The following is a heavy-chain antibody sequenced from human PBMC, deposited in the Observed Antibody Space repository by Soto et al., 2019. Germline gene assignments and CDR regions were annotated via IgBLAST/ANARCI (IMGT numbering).Heavy chain of an antibody. J-gene: IGHJ4*02. Sequence: KSSETLSLTCTVSGGSISSYYWSWIRQPPGKGLGWIGYIYYSGSTNYNPSLKSRVTISVDTSKNQFSLKLSSVTAADTAVYYCASSRGDTDLFDYWGQGTLVTVSS. CDR3: ASSRGDTDLFDY. V-gene: IGHV4-59*01. D-gene: IGHD4-17*01. CDR1: GGSISSYY. CDR2: IYYSGST.